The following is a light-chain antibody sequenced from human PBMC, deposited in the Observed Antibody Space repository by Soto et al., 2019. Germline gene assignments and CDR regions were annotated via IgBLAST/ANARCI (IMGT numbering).Light chain of an antibody. J-gene: IGKJ4*01. CDR2: GAS. Sequence: EIVLTQSPGTLSLSPGERATLSCRASQSVSSSYLAWYQQKPGQTPRLLIYGASSSATGIPDRFSGSASGTDFTLTISRLEPEDFAVYYCQQYGSSPPLSFGGGTKVEIK. CDR1: QSVSSSY. CDR3: QQYGSSPPLS. V-gene: IGKV3-20*01.